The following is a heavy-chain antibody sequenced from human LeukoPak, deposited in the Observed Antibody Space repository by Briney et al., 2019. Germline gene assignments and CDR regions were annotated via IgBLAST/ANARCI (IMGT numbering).Heavy chain of an antibody. CDR1: GFTFSSQL. CDR3: ASERPSSSWYDY. V-gene: IGHV3-7*01. J-gene: IGHJ4*02. Sequence: GRSLRLSCAASGFTFSSQLMTWIRQAPGKGLEWVANIYQDGREKYYASSVRGRFTISRDNAKNSLYLQMDSLRAEDTGVYYCASERPSSSWYDYWGQGTLVTVSS. CDR2: IYQDGREK. D-gene: IGHD6-13*01.